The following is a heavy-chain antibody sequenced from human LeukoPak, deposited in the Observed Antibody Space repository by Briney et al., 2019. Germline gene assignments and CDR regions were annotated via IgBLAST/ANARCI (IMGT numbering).Heavy chain of an antibody. CDR2: IIPIFGTA. Sequence: VASVTVSCKASGDTFSTYPISWGRQAPGQGLEWMGGIIPIFGTANYAQKFQGRVTITADESTSTAYMELSSLRSEDTAVYYCARMGLLPAAIQSWGQGTLVTVSS. V-gene: IGHV1-69*13. D-gene: IGHD2-2*02. CDR3: ARMGLLPAAIQS. CDR1: GDTFSTYP. J-gene: IGHJ5*02.